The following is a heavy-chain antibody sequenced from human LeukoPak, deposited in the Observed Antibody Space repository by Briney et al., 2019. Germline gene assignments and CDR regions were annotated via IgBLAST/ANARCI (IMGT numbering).Heavy chain of an antibody. D-gene: IGHD3-3*01. J-gene: IGHJ4*02. CDR2: IYTSGST. V-gene: IGHV4-61*02. CDR3: ARDLVDFWSGYYTGFDY. Sequence: SQTLSLTCTVSGGSISSGSYYWTWVRQPAGKGLEWIGRIYTSGSTNYNPSLKSRVTMSVDTSKNQFSLKLSSVTAADTAVYYCARDLVDFWSGYYTGFDYWGQGTLVTVSS. CDR1: GGSISSGSYY.